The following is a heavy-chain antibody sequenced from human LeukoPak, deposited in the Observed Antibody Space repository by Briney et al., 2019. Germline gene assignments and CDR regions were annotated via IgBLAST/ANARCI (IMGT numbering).Heavy chain of an antibody. CDR3: AREVTIFGVVIMDY. Sequence: PGGSLRLSCAASGFTFSSYSMNWVRQAPGKGLEWVSYISSSSSTIYYADYVKGRFTISRDNARNSLYLQMNSLRAEDTAVYYCAREVTIFGVVIMDYWGQGTLVTVSS. CDR2: ISSSSSTI. V-gene: IGHV3-48*01. J-gene: IGHJ4*02. D-gene: IGHD3-3*01. CDR1: GFTFSSYS.